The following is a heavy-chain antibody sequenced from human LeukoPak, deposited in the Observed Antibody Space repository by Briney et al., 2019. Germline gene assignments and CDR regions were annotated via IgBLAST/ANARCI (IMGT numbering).Heavy chain of an antibody. CDR1: GYIFTNYD. CDR2: ISAYNGNT. J-gene: IGHJ4*02. CDR3: ARGARSGSYGDYYFDY. D-gene: IGHD1-26*01. V-gene: IGHV1-18*01. Sequence: ASVKVSCKPSGYIFTNYDVNWVRQAPGQGLEWMGWISAYNGNTNYAQKLQGRVTMTTDTSTSTAYMELRSLRSDDTAVYYCARGARSGSYGDYYFDYWGQGTLVTVSS.